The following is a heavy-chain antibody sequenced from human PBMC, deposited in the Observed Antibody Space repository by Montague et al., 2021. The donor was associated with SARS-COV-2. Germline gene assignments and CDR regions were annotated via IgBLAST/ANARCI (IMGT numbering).Heavy chain of an antibody. Sequence: SLRLSCAASGFTFSSYSMNWVRQAPGKGLEWVSSISSSSSYTYYADSVKGRFTISRDNTKNSLYLQMNSLRAEDTAVYYCARPRWYAFDIWGKGTMVTVSS. V-gene: IGHV3-21*01. CDR1: GFTFSSYS. CDR2: ISSSSSYT. J-gene: IGHJ3*02. CDR3: ARPRWYAFDI. D-gene: IGHD6-13*01.